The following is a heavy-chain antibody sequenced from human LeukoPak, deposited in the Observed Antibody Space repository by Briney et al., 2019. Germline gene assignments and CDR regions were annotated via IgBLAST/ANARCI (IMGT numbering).Heavy chain of an antibody. Sequence: GGSLRLSCAASGFTFSSDAMHWVRQAPDKGLEWVAVISHDGSNKYYADSVKGRFSISRDNSKNTLYLQMNGLRAEETAMYYCAPPYTSGCSLYSDNWGQGTLVTVSS. CDR2: ISHDGSNK. V-gene: IGHV3-30-3*01. J-gene: IGHJ4*02. CDR1: GFTFSSDA. D-gene: IGHD6-19*01. CDR3: APPYTSGCSLYSDN.